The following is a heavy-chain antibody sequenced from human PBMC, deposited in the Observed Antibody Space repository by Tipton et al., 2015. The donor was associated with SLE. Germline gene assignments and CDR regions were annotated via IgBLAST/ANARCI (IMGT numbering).Heavy chain of an antibody. V-gene: IGHV3-33*08. CDR3: ARGRGGEFLDY. D-gene: IGHD3-16*01. CDR2: IWYDGSKK. Sequence: LSLTCAVYGGSFSGHYWSGIRQPPGKGLEWVAGIWYDGSKKFYADSVKGRFTISRDNSKNTVSLQMNSLRVEDTAVYFCARGRGGEFLDYWGQGTLVTVSP. J-gene: IGHJ4*02. CDR1: GGSFSGHY.